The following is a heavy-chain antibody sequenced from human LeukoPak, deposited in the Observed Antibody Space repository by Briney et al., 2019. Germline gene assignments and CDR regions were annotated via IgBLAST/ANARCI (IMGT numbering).Heavy chain of an antibody. J-gene: IGHJ5*02. Sequence: SETLSLTCGVSGYSISSGYYWVWIRQPPGKGLEWIGRIYHRGKSYYNPSLKSRVTMSVNTSRNQFSLKLSSVTAADTAVYYCARHPSDWYDVRNNWFDPWGQGVLVTVSS. CDR2: IYHRGKS. CDR1: GYSISSGYY. CDR3: ARHPSDWYDVRNNWFDP. D-gene: IGHD1-1*01. V-gene: IGHV4-38-2*01.